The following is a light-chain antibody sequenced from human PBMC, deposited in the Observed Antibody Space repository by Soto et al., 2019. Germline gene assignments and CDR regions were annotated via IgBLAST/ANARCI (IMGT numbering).Light chain of an antibody. CDR1: QSLLHNNGYNY. CDR3: KQAVHRLT. Sequence: DIVMMKSPLSLPVTPGEPASISCRSNQSLLHNNGYNYLDWYMLKPGQSPQLLINLGSNRASGLPDRIRGRGSCTDFTLKISRVEPGDVGVYYCKQAVHRLTFGQGTRLEIQ. CDR2: LGS. J-gene: IGKJ5*01. V-gene: IGKV2-28*01.